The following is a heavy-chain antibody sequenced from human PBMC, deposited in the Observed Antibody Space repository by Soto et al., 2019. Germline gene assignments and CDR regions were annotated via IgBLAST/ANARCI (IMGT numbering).Heavy chain of an antibody. V-gene: IGHV1-69*13. J-gene: IGHJ5*02. CDR3: ARDPSTVNKLIGVWFDP. CDR1: GDTFGRFT. CDR2: IKPISDTT. Sequence: SVKVSCKSSGDTFGRFTINWVRQAPGQGLEWMGGIKPISDTTTYAQRFQGRVTFTADASTSTVYMELSSLRSEDTAMYYCARDPSTVNKLIGVWFDPWGQGTLVTVSS. D-gene: IGHD4-4*01.